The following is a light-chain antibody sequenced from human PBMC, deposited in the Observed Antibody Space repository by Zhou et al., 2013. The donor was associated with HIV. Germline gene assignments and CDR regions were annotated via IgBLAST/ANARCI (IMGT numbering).Light chain of an antibody. V-gene: IGKV3-20*01. Sequence: EIVLTQSPGTLSLSPGQRATLSCRASQSVISRYLAWYQQKPGQAPRLLIYGASSRATGIPDRFSGSGSGRDFTLTISRLEPEDFAVYYCQQYGSAPFTFGPGTKVDIK. CDR3: QQYGSAPFT. J-gene: IGKJ3*01. CDR2: GAS. CDR1: QSVISRY.